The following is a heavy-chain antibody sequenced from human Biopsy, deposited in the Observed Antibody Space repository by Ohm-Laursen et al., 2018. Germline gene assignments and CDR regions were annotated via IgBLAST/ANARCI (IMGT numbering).Heavy chain of an antibody. CDR1: GYTYPDYY. J-gene: IGHJ6*02. V-gene: IGHV1-2*02. D-gene: IGHD3-3*01. CDR2: IKPNNGDT. CDR3: ATRGGDDFWSGHYSEIYYYYTLDV. Sequence: GASVKVSCNASGYTYPDYYVHWVRQAPGQGLEWMGWIKPNNGDTDYPQRFQGRVTLAWDRSTSTGYMEVSSLRSGDTALYYCATRGGDDFWSGHYSEIYYYYTLDVWGQGTTVTVSS.